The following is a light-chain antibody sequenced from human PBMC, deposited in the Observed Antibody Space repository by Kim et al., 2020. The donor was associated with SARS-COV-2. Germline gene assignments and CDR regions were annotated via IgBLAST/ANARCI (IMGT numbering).Light chain of an antibody. J-gene: IGKJ1*01. Sequence: EIVMTQSPATLSLPPGERATLSCRASQSISSYLAWYQQKPGQAPRLLIYNASNRATDIPPRFSGSGSGTDFTLTISSLEPEDFAVYYCQQRSDWWTFGKGTKVDIK. CDR2: NAS. CDR3: QQRSDWWT. CDR1: QSISSY. V-gene: IGKV3-11*01.